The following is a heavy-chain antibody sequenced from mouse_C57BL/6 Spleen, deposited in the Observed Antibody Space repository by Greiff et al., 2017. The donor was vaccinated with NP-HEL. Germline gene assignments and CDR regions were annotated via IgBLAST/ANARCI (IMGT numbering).Heavy chain of an antibody. CDR3: ARRASITTIGYYAMDY. CDR2: IYWDDDK. J-gene: IGHJ4*01. V-gene: IGHV8-12*01. D-gene: IGHD1-1*01. CDR1: GFSLSTSGMG. Sequence: VKLMESGPGILQSSQTLSLTCSFSGFSLSTSGMGVSWIRQPSGKGLEWLAHIYWDDDKRYNPSLKSRLTIAKDTSRNQVFLMINSVDTADTATYYGARRASITTIGYYAMDYWGQGTSVTVSS.